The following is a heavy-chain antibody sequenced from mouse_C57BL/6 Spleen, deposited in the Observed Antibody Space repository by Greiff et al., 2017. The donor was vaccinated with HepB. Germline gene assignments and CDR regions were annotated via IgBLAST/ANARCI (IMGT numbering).Heavy chain of an antibody. CDR3: ARLITTVVSAMDY. V-gene: IGHV1-81*01. D-gene: IGHD1-1*01. Sequence: VQGVESGAELARPGASVKLSCKASGYTFTSYGISWVKQRTGQGLEWIGEIYPRSGNTYYNEKFKGKATLTADQSSSTAYMELRSLTSEDSAVYFSARLITTVVSAMDYWGQGTSVTVSS. CDR2: IYPRSGNT. CDR1: GYTFTSYG. J-gene: IGHJ4*01.